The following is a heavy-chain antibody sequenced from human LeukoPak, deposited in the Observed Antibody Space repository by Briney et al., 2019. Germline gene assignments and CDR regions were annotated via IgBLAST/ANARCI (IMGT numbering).Heavy chain of an antibody. D-gene: IGHD3-22*01. CDR2: IYYSGST. CDR3: ARGTAGYDSSGYYAGELDY. J-gene: IGHJ4*02. V-gene: IGHV4-30-4*01. Sequence: SETLSLTCTVSGGSISSGDYYWSWIRQPPGKGLEWIEYIYYSGSTYYNPSLKSRVTISVDTSKNQFSLKLSSVTAADTAVYYCARGTAGYDSSGYYAGELDYWGQGTLVTVSS. CDR1: GGSISSGDYY.